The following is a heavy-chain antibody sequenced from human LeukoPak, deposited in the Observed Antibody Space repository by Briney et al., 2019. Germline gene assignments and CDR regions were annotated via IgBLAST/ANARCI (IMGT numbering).Heavy chain of an antibody. J-gene: IGHJ4*02. CDR1: GYTFTSYD. V-gene: IGHV1-18*01. D-gene: IGHD2-2*01. CDR2: MNPNSGGT. Sequence: ASVKVSCKASGYTFTSYDINWVRQATGQGLEWMGWMNPNSGGTNYAQKLQGRVTMTTDTSTSTAYMELRSLRSDDTAVYYCARFLYRVVPAADFDYWGQGTLVTVSS. CDR3: ARFLYRVVPAADFDY.